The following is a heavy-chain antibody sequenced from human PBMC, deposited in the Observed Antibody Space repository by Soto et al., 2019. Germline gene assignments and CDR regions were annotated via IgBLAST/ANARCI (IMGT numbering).Heavy chain of an antibody. D-gene: IGHD1-26*01. J-gene: IGHJ4*02. CDR1: GGTFNNYA. CDR2: IIRIFDTP. Sequence: QVQLVQSGAEVKKPGSAVKVSCKASGGTFNNYAFSWVRQAPGQGLEWVGGIIRIFDTPSYAHKFQGSVTIIADESTSTVYMELSSLTSEDTAVDYCARGVREMATISTFDYWGQGTQVTVSS. CDR3: ARGVREMATISTFDY. V-gene: IGHV1-69*01.